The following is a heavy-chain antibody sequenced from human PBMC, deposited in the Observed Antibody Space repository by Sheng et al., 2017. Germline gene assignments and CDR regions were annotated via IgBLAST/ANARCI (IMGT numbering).Heavy chain of an antibody. CDR2: IIPIFGTA. CDR3: ARDRGRYSYPNKNENAFVY. CDR1: GGTFSSYA. J-gene: IGHJ3*02. Sequence: QVQLVQSGAEVKKPGSSVKVSCKASGGTFSSYAISWVRQAPGQGLEWMGGIIPIFGTANYAQKFQGRVTITADESTSTAYMELSSLRSEDTAVYYCARDRGRYSYPNKNENAFVYLGPKGRMVTV. V-gene: IGHV1-69*01. D-gene: IGHD5-18*01.